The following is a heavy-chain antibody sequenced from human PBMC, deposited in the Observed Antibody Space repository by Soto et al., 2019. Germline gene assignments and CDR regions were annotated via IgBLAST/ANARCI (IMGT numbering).Heavy chain of an antibody. CDR2: MNPNGGNT. V-gene: IGHV1-8*01. CDR1: GYTFTSYD. J-gene: IGHJ5*02. D-gene: IGHD4-17*01. Sequence: ASVKVSCKASGYTFTSYDIHWVRQAPGQGLEWMGWMNPNGGNTGYAQKFQGRITMTRNTFISTAYMELSSLRSEDTAVYYCARLRPFNWFDPWGQGTPVTVSS. CDR3: ARLRPFNWFDP.